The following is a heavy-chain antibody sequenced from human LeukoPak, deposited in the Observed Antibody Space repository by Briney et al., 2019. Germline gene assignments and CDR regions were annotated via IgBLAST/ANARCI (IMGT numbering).Heavy chain of an antibody. CDR3: ARGYGSGSYNWFDP. J-gene: IGHJ5*02. D-gene: IGHD3-10*01. Sequence: SETLSLTCTVSGYSISSGYYWGWIRQPPGKGLEWIGSIYHSGSTYYNPSLKSRVTISVDTSKNQFSLKLSSVTAADTAVYYCARGYGSGSYNWFDPWGQGTLVIVSS. CDR1: GYSISSGYY. V-gene: IGHV4-38-2*02. CDR2: IYHSGST.